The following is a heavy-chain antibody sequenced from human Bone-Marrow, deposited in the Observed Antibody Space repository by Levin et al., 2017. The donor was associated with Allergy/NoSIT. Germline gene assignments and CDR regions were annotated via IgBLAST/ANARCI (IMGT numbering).Heavy chain of an antibody. CDR3: ANDLPGRSHYKGYYMLGKDV. D-gene: IGHD3-10*01. CDR1: GFSFSTYA. Sequence: GGSLRLSCVASGFSFSTYAMNWVRQSPGKGLEWVSAISGSGGSTHYADSVKGRFTISRDNSEHTLYLQMNSLRAEDTAVYFCANDLPGRSHYKGYYMLGKDVWGQGTRVTVYS. CDR2: ISGSGGST. J-gene: IGHJ6*02. V-gene: IGHV3-23*01.